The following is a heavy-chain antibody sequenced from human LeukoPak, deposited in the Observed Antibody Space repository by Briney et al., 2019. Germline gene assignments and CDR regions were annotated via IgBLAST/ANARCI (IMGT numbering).Heavy chain of an antibody. CDR1: GGSISGYY. CDR3: ARFGVYYDMGV. Sequence: SETLSLTCTVSGGSISGYYWTWIRQPPGKGLEWIGQIHYSGKADYNPSLRSRITISVDTSKNQMSLKLSSVTAADTAVYYCARFGVYYDMGVWGQGTTVTVS. CDR2: IHYSGKA. V-gene: IGHV4-59*01. J-gene: IGHJ6*02. D-gene: IGHD3-16*01.